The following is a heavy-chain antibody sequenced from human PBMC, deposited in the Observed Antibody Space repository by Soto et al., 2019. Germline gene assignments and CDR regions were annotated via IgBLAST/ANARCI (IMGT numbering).Heavy chain of an antibody. CDR3: AKDPKWGPPHPLDH. D-gene: IGHD1-26*01. V-gene: IGHV3-23*01. CDR1: GFTFSSSA. Sequence: EVQLLESGGGLVQPGESLRLSCAASGFTFSSSAMTWVRQAPGKELEWVSSISGSGGSTFYADSVKGRFTISRDNSKNTAYLQMNSPGTEEPAVNHCAKDPKWGPPHPLDHWGQGTLVTVSS. CDR2: ISGSGGST. J-gene: IGHJ4*02.